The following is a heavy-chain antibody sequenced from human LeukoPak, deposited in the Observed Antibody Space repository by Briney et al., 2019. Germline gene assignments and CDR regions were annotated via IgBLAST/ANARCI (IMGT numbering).Heavy chain of an antibody. CDR3: ARPRDILTGYFGGAFDI. CDR1: GYSFTSYW. V-gene: IGHV5-51*01. J-gene: IGHJ3*02. CDR2: IYPGDSDT. Sequence: GESLKISCKGSGYSFTSYWIGWVRQMPGKGLEWMGIIYPGDSDTRYSTSFQGQVTISADKSISTAYLQWSSLKASDTAMYYCARPRDILTGYFGGAFDIWGQGTMVTVSS. D-gene: IGHD3-9*01.